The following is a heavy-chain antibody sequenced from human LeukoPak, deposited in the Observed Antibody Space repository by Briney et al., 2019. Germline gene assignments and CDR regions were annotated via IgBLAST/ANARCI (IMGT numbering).Heavy chain of an antibody. CDR2: IRYDGSNK. J-gene: IGHJ4*02. D-gene: IGHD3-10*01. CDR3: AKDWSPSITMVRGAKRNYFDY. Sequence: PGGSLRLSCAASGFTFSSYSMNWVRQAPGKGLEWVAFIRYDGSNKYYADSVKGRFTISRDNSKNTVFLQMNSLRAEDTAVYYCAKDWSPSITMVRGAKRNYFDYWGQGTLVTVSS. V-gene: IGHV3-30*02. CDR1: GFTFSSYS.